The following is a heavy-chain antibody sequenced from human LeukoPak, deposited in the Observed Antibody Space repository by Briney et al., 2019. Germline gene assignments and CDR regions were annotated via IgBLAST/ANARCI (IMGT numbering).Heavy chain of an antibody. D-gene: IGHD6-13*01. J-gene: IGHJ4*02. CDR3: ARRQYRSSWYYFDY. CDR1: GVTFSSYA. V-gene: IGHV3-23*01. CDR2: ISVIGDNT. Sequence: PGGSLRLSCAASGVTFSSYAMSWVCQAPRKGLEWGSSISVIGDNTYYADSVKGRFTISRDNAKNTLYLQMNSLRAEDTAVCYCARRQYRSSWYYFDYWGQGTLVTVSS.